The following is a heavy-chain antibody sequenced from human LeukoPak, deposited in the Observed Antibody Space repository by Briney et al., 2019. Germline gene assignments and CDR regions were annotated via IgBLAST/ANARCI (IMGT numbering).Heavy chain of an antibody. CDR1: GFTVSSNY. CDR2: IYSGGST. Sequence: PGGSLRLSCAASGFTVSSNYMSWVRQAPGKGLEWVSVIYSGGSTYYADSVKGRFTISRDNSKNTLYLQMNSLRAEDTAVYYCAESLMVRGVIRDYWGQGTLVTVSS. V-gene: IGHV3-66*01. D-gene: IGHD3-10*01. J-gene: IGHJ4*02. CDR3: AESLMVRGVIRDY.